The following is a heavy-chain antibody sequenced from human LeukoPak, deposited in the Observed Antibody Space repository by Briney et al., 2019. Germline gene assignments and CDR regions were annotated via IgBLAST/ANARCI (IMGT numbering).Heavy chain of an antibody. V-gene: IGHV4-61*01. D-gene: IGHD3-3*01. J-gene: IGHJ5*02. Sequence: SETLSLTCTVSGGSVSSGSYYWSWIRQPPGKGLEWIGYIYYSGSTNYNPSLESRVTISVDTSKNQFSLKLSSVTAADTAVYYCARAYYDFWSGLTTNWFDPWGQGTLVTVSS. CDR3: ARAYYDFWSGLTTNWFDP. CDR2: IYYSGST. CDR1: GGSVSSGSYY.